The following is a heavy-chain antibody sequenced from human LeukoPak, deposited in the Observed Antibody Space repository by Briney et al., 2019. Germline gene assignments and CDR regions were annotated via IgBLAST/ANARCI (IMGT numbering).Heavy chain of an antibody. CDR2: IIPIFGTA. J-gene: IGHJ6*02. CDR3: AKDDGSGYYLNYYGLDV. D-gene: IGHD3-22*01. V-gene: IGHV1-69*05. Sequence: SVKVSCKASGGTFSSYAISWVRQAPGQGLEWMGGIIPIFGTANYAQKFQGRVTMTTDTSTSTAYMELRSLRSDDTAVYYCAKDDGSGYYLNYYGLDVWGQGTTVTVSS. CDR1: GGTFSSYA.